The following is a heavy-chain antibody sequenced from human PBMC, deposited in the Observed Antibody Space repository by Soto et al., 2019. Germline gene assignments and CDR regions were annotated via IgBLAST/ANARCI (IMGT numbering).Heavy chain of an antibody. D-gene: IGHD3-10*01. Sequence: QVQLVQSGAEVKKPGASVKVSCKASGYTFTNYGDSWVRQAPGQGLEWMGWISAYNGNINYVQKFQRRVTLTTDTSTSTAYMELRSLRSDDTAVYYCARDPRDRLLSAKPSNEDALDIWGQGTMVTVSS. J-gene: IGHJ3*02. CDR1: GYTFTNYG. CDR2: ISAYNGNI. CDR3: ARDPRDRLLSAKPSNEDALDI. V-gene: IGHV1-18*01.